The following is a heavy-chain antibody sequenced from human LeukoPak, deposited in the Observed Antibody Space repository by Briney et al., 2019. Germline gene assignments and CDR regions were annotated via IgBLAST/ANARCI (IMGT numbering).Heavy chain of an antibody. CDR3: AKDLEGLPSANFDY. Sequence: AGGSLRLSCAASGFTFSSYGMHWVRQAPGKGLEWVAVMSYDGGNKYYADSVKDRFTISRDNSKNTLYLQMNSLRAEDTAVYYCAKDLEGLPSANFDYWGQGTLVTVSS. CDR1: GFTFSSYG. CDR2: MSYDGGNK. V-gene: IGHV3-30*18. D-gene: IGHD2-2*01. J-gene: IGHJ4*02.